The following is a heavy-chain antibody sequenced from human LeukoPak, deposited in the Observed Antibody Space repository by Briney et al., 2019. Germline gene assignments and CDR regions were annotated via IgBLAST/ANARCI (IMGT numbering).Heavy chain of an antibody. Sequence: SETLSLTCTVSGGSISSYYWSWIRQPPGKGLEWIGYIYYSGSTNYNPSLKSRVTISVDTSKNQFSLKLSSVTAADTAVYYCAGHHYYDSSGPDCWGQGTLVTVSS. CDR1: GGSISSYY. D-gene: IGHD3-22*01. CDR2: IYYSGST. V-gene: IGHV4-59*08. CDR3: AGHHYYDSSGPDC. J-gene: IGHJ4*02.